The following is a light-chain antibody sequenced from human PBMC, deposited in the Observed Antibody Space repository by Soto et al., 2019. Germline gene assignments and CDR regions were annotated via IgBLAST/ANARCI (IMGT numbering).Light chain of an antibody. CDR1: QSVGTN. Sequence: EVVMTQTPATASVSPGERTSLSCRASQSVGTNLGWYQQKPGQAPRLLISKTSTRATGVPARFSGSGSGTEFTLTISSLQSADIAVYYCQQYANWPLTFGGGTKVDIK. J-gene: IGKJ4*01. V-gene: IGKV3-15*01. CDR3: QQYANWPLT. CDR2: KTS.